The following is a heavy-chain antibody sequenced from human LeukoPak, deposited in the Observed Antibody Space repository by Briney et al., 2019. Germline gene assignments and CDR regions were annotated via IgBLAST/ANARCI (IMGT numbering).Heavy chain of an antibody. J-gene: IGHJ2*01. Sequence: SETLSLTCTVSGGSISSYYWSCIRQPPGKGLEWIGYIYYSGSTNYNPSLKSRVTISVDTSKNQFSLKLSSVTAADTAVYYCVAREGGVFDLWGRGTLVTVSS. CDR3: VAREGGVFDL. CDR2: IYYSGST. CDR1: GGSISSYY. V-gene: IGHV4-59*08. D-gene: IGHD1-26*01.